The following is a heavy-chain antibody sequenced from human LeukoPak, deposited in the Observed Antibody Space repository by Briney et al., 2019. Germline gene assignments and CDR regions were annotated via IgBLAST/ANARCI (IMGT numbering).Heavy chain of an antibody. D-gene: IGHD1-26*01. CDR3: AKDRQWELPETYYYYGMDV. V-gene: IGHV3-30*18. CDR2: ISYDGSNK. J-gene: IGHJ6*02. Sequence: GGSLRLSCAASGFTFSSYGIHWVRQAPGKGLEWVAVISYDGSNKYYADSVKGRFTISRDNSKNTLYLQMNSLRAEDTAVYYCAKDRQWELPETYYYYGMDVWGQGTTVTVSS. CDR1: GFTFSSYG.